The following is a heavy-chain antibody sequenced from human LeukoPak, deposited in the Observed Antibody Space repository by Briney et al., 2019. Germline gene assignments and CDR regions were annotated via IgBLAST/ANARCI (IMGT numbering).Heavy chain of an antibody. CDR1: GYTFTGYY. CDR3: ARGFSSSSSYFFDY. D-gene: IGHD6-19*01. V-gene: IGHV1-2*02. Sequence: GASVKVSCKASGYTFTGYYMHWVRQAPGQGLEWMGWINPNTGGTNYAQKFQGRVTMTRDTSTTTDYMELSSLRSEDTAVYYCARGFSSSSSYFFDYWGQGTLVAVSS. J-gene: IGHJ4*02. CDR2: INPNTGGT.